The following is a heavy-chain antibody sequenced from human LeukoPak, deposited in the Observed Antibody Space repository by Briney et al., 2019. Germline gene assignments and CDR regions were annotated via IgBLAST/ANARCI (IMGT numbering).Heavy chain of an antibody. J-gene: IGHJ4*02. CDR1: GGSFSGYY. D-gene: IGHD3-3*01. Sequence: SETLSLTCAVYGGSFSGYYWSWIRQPPGKGLEWIGEINHSGSTNYNLSLKSRVTISVDTSKNQFSLKLSSVTAADTAVYYCARGRSSLRITVFGVVIMYFDYWGQGTLVTVSS. CDR2: INHSGST. CDR3: ARGRSSLRITVFGVVIMYFDY. V-gene: IGHV4-34*01.